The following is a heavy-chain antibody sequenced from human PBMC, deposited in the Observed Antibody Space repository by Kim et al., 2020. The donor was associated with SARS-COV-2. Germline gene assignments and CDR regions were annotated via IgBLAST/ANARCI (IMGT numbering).Heavy chain of an antibody. CDR2: IDPSDSYT. CDR1: GYSFTNYW. V-gene: IGHV5-10-1*01. Sequence: GESLKISCKGSGYSFTNYWITWVRQMPGKGLEWMGRIDPSDSYTNYSPSFQGHVTIPADKSISTAYLQWSSLKASDTAMYYCARHSSGSGSYYSYWGQGTLVTVSS. J-gene: IGHJ4*02. CDR3: ARHSSGSGSYYSY. D-gene: IGHD3-10*01.